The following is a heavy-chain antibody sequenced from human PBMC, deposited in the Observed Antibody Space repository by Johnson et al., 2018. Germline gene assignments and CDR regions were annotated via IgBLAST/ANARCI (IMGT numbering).Heavy chain of an antibody. CDR2: ISGSGGST. CDR1: GFTFSIFA. CDR3: ARDVATVTTKGYYYYYYMDV. J-gene: IGHJ6*03. Sequence: VQLVQSGGGLVQPGGSLRLSCAASGFTFSIFAMSWVRQAPGKGLEWVLGISGSGGSTYYADSVKGRFTISRDNSKNTLYLQMNSLRAEDTAVYYCARDVATVTTKGYYYYYYMDVWGKGTTVTVSS. D-gene: IGHD4-17*01. V-gene: IGHV3-23*04.